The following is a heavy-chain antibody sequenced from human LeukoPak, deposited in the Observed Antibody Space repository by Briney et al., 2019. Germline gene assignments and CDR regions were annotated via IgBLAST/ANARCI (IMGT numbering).Heavy chain of an antibody. V-gene: IGHV4-59*01. J-gene: IGHJ5*02. CDR2: IYYSGST. Sequence: PSETLSLTCTVSGGSIISYYWSWIRQPPGKGLEWIGYIYYSGSTNYNPSLKSRVTISVDTSKNQFSLKLSAVTAADTAVYYCGRGAVAPLWFDPWGQGTLVTVSS. CDR1: GGSIISYY. CDR3: GRGAVAPLWFDP. D-gene: IGHD6-19*01.